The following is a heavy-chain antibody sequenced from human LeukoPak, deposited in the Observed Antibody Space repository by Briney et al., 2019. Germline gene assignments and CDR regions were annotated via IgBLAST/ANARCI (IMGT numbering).Heavy chain of an antibody. Sequence: SETLSLTCTVSGGSISSSSYYWGWIRQPPGKGLEWIGSIYYSGSTYYNPSLKSRVTISVDTSKNPFSLKLSSVTAAVTAVYYCARDYYYGSGREWYFDYWGQGTLVTVSS. D-gene: IGHD3-10*01. J-gene: IGHJ4*02. CDR1: GGSISSSSYY. CDR3: ARDYYYGSGREWYFDY. CDR2: IYYSGST. V-gene: IGHV4-39*07.